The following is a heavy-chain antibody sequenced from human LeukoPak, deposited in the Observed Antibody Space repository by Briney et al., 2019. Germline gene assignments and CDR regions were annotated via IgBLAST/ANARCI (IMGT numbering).Heavy chain of an antibody. V-gene: IGHV3-23*01. CDR2: IRGSGPSM. J-gene: IGHJ4*01. D-gene: IGHD3-3*01. CDR1: GFIFSNYA. Sequence: PGGSLRLSCAASGFIFSNYAMGWVRQAPGKGLEWVSGIRGSGPSMYYADSVKGRFTISRDNSKNIVYLQMDSLRVEDTAIYYCAKADTFGVVHLYYFDSLGHGTPVTGSS. CDR3: AKADTFGVVHLYYFDS.